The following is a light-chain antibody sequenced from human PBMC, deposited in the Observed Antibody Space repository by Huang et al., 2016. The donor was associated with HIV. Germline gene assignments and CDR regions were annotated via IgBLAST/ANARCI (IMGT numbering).Light chain of an antibody. V-gene: IGKV1-27*01. Sequence: DIQMTQSPSSLSASVGDRVPITCRASQGISNSLAWYQQKPGKVPRLLIYAASTLQSGVPSRFSGSRSGRDFSLTIGSLQPEDVATYYCQKYDSAPLTFGGGTKVEI. J-gene: IGKJ4*01. CDR2: AAS. CDR1: QGISNS. CDR3: QKYDSAPLT.